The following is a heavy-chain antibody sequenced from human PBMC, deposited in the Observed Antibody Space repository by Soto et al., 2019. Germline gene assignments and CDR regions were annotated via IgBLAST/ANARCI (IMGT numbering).Heavy chain of an antibody. J-gene: IGHJ5*02. Sequence: ASVKVSCKVSGYTFTSYAMHWVRQAPGQRLEWMGWINAGNGNTKYSQKFQGRVTITRDTSASTAYMELSSLRSEDTAVYYCARHHGPTTSENWFDPWGQGTLVTVSS. CDR3: ARHHGPTTSENWFDP. CDR2: INAGNGNT. V-gene: IGHV1-3*01. D-gene: IGHD5-12*01. CDR1: GYTFTSYA.